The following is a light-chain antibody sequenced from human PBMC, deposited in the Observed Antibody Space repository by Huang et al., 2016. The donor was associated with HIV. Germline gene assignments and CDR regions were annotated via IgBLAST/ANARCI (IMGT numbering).Light chain of an antibody. CDR1: QSISTY. Sequence: EIVLTQSPATLSLSPGERATLSCRASQSISTYLAWYQQKPGQAPRLLIYDASNRATGIPARFSGSGSGTDFTLTISSVEPEDLALYHCHQRSDWPWMFGQGTKVEIK. CDR3: HQRSDWPWM. J-gene: IGKJ1*01. V-gene: IGKV3-11*01. CDR2: DAS.